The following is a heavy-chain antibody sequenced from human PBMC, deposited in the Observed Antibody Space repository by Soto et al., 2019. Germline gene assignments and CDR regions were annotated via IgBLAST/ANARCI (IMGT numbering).Heavy chain of an antibody. D-gene: IGHD3-16*01. V-gene: IGHV1-18*04. Sequence: ASVTVSCKVSGYTFTRYGITWVRQAPGQGLEWMGWIGAYNGNTNYAQKLQVRVTMTTDTSTSTAYMELRSLRSDVTAVYYCARKGLGGSDYYYGMDVWGQGTTVTVSS. CDR3: ARKGLGGSDYYYGMDV. CDR1: GYTFTRYG. J-gene: IGHJ6*02. CDR2: IGAYNGNT.